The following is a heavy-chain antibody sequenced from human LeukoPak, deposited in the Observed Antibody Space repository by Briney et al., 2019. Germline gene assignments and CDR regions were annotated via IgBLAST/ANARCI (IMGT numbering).Heavy chain of an antibody. D-gene: IGHD4-17*01. CDR2: IKEDGSEK. J-gene: IGHJ4*02. CDR3: ARIPSADYVLN. CDR1: GFTSSNYW. Sequence: GGSLRPSCAVSGFTSSNYWTGWVRQAPGKGLEWVANIKEDGSEKYHVDSVKGRFTISRDNAKNSLYLQMNSLTVEDTAVYHCARIPSADYVLNCGQGTLVTVSS. V-gene: IGHV3-7*01.